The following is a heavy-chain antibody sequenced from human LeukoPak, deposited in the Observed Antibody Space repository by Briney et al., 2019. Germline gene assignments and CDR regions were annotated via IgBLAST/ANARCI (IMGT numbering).Heavy chain of an antibody. J-gene: IGHJ6*03. CDR2: INPSGGST. D-gene: IGHD3-3*01. CDR3: ARTAVEAREYYDFWSGYDQGATNYYYYYMDV. CDR1: GYTFTSYY. Sequence: ASVKVSCKASGYTFTSYYMHWVRQAPGQGLEWMGIINPSGGSTSYAQKFQGRVTITADKSTSTAYMELSSLRSEDTAVYYCARTAVEAREYYDFWSGYDQGATNYYYYYMDVWGKGTTVTVSS. V-gene: IGHV1-46*01.